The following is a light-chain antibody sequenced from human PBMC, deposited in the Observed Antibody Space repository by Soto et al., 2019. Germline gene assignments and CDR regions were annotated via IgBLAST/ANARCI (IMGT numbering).Light chain of an antibody. J-gene: IGKJ2*01. Sequence: DIQMTQSPSSLSASVGDRVTITCRASQTINTYLNWYQQKPGKAPNLLIYVASSLQSGVPSRFSGSGSGTDFTLTISSLQPEDFATYYCQQSYITPLTFGQGTKLEIK. V-gene: IGKV1-39*01. CDR1: QTINTY. CDR2: VAS. CDR3: QQSYITPLT.